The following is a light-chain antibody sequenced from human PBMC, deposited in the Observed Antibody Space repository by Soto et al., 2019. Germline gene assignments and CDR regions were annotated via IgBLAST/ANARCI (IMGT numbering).Light chain of an antibody. CDR2: GDN. CDR3: AAWDGSLNNVL. J-gene: IGLJ2*01. V-gene: IGLV1-44*01. Sequence: QPVLTQPPSASGTPGQRVTISCSGSGSSIGTNTVNWSRQLPGTAPKLLIYGDNQRPSGVPDRFSGSKSGTSASLAISGRQSEDEAEYYCAAWDGSLNNVLFGGGTKLTVL. CDR1: GSSIGTNT.